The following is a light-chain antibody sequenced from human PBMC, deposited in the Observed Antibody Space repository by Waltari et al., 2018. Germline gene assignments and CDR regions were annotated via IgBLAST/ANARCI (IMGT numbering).Light chain of an antibody. CDR2: EAS. CDR3: QKYGTRPAT. Sequence: EIVLTQSPASLSLSPGDRATLSCRASQSVGRTLAWYQKRPGKAPRLLIYEASSRATGIPDRFSGSGSGTDFSLTISRLEPEDFAVYYCQKYGTRPATFGQGTKVEVK. J-gene: IGKJ1*01. V-gene: IGKV3-20*01. CDR1: QSVGRT.